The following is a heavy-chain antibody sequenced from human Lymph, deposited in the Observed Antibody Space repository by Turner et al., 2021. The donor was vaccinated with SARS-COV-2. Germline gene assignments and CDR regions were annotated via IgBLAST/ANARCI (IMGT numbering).Heavy chain of an antibody. J-gene: IGHJ2*01. CDR1: GLTFSSDS. Sequence: EEQVVESGGGLVKPGGSLRLSYAASGLTFSSDSMNWVRQAPGKGLEWVSSISSGSSYIYYADSVKGRFTISRDNAKNSLFLQMHSLRVEDTAVYYCARGWDFDLWGRGTLVTVSS. CDR2: ISSGSSYI. CDR3: ARGWDFDL. V-gene: IGHV3-21*01.